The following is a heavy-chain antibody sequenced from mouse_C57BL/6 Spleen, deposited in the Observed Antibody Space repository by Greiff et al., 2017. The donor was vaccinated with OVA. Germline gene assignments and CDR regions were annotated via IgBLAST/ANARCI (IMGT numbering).Heavy chain of an antibody. CDR3: AKEGLRYGYFDY. D-gene: IGHD2-14*01. CDR1: GYTFTSYW. J-gene: IGHJ2*01. CDR2: IEPNSGGT. Sequence: QVQLQQPGAELVKPGASVKLSCKASGYTFTSYWMHWVKQRPGRGLEWIGRIEPNSGGTKYNEKFKSKATLTVDKPSSTAYMQLSSLTSEDSAVYYCAKEGLRYGYFDYWGQGTTLTVSS. V-gene: IGHV1-72*01.